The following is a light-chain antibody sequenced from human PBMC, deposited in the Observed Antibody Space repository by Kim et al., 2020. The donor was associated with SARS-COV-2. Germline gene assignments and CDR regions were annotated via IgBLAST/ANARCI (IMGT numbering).Light chain of an antibody. CDR3: QSYDRSLSGSV. CDR2: GNT. CDR1: SSNIGAYYD. J-gene: IGLJ3*02. Sequence: RVTIPCPGSSSNIGAYYDVHWYQQLPGTAPKLLIHGNTNRPSGVPDRFSGSKSGTSASLDITGLQAEDEAVYYCQSYDRSLSGSVFGGGTQLTVL. V-gene: IGLV1-40*01.